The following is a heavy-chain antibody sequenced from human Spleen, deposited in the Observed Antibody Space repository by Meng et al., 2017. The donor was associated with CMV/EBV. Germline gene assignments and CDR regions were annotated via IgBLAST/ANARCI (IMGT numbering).Heavy chain of an antibody. Sequence: GGSLRLSCATSGFTFSAHWMTWVRQAPGKGLEWVANIKQDGSEKNYVESVKGRFTISRDNAKSSVDLQMDSLRDEDTAFYYCARVVGVTTAAAAGHPPDYWGQGTLVTVSS. D-gene: IGHD6-13*01. CDR3: ARVVGVTTAAAAGHPPDY. J-gene: IGHJ4*02. V-gene: IGHV3-7*01. CDR1: GFTFSAHW. CDR2: IKQDGSEK.